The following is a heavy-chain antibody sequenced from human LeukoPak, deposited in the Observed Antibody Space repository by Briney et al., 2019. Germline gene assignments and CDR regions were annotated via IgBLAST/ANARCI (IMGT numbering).Heavy chain of an antibody. J-gene: IGHJ4*02. D-gene: IGHD6-6*01. CDR1: GFTFSTYA. CDR2: ISGSGGNT. V-gene: IGHV3-23*01. Sequence: GGSLRLSCAASGFTFSTYAMSWVRQAPGKGLEWVSGISGSGGNTCYADSVKGRFTISRDNSKNTLYLQMNSLRAEDTAVYYCARASIAARVLDYWGQGTLVTVSS. CDR3: ARASIAARVLDY.